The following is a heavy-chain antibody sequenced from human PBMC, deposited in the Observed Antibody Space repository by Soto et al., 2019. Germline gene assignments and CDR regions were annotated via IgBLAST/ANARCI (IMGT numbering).Heavy chain of an antibody. CDR1: GFTFDDYG. V-gene: IGHV3-20*04. J-gene: IGHJ3*02. CDR3: ARDRSGYYLSDGLGAFDI. CDR2: INWNGGST. D-gene: IGHD3-22*01. Sequence: GGSLRLSCAASGFTFDDYGMSWVRQAPGKGLEWVSGINWNGGSTGYADSVKGRFTISRDNAKNSLYLQMNSLRAEDTALYYCARDRSGYYLSDGLGAFDIWGQGTMVTVSS.